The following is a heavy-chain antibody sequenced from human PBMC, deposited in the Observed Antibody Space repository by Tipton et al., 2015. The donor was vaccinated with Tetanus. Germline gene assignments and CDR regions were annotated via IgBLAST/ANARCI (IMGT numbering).Heavy chain of an antibody. Sequence: SLRLSCAASGLPLSGSAMHWVRQASGKGLEWVGRIRSKASNYATAYAASVKGRFTISRDDSKNTAYLQMNSLKTEDTAVYYCTRVAAPQPFDYWGQGTLVTVSS. CDR1: GLPLSGSA. J-gene: IGHJ4*02. CDR3: TRVAAPQPFDY. V-gene: IGHV3-73*01. CDR2: IRSKASNYAT. D-gene: IGHD6-6*01.